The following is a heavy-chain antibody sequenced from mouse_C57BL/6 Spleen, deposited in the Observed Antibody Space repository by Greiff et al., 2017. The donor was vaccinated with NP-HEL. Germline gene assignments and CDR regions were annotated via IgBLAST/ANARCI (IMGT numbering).Heavy chain of an antibody. D-gene: IGHD1-1*01. CDR2: ILPGSGST. J-gene: IGHJ2*01. Sequence: QVQLKESGAELMKPGASVKLSCKATGYTFTGYWIAWVKQRPGHGLEWIGEILPGSGSTNYNEKFKGKATFTADTSSNTAYMQRSSLRTEDAASYYCSCAGVATREYYCGGWGKGTTLTVSS. CDR3: SCAGVATREYYCGG. CDR1: GYTFTGYW. V-gene: IGHV1-9*01.